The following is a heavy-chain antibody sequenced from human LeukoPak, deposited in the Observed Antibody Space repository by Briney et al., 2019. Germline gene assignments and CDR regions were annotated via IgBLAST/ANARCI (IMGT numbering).Heavy chain of an antibody. V-gene: IGHV4-34*01. CDR2: INHSGST. CDR1: GGSFSGYY. CDR3: ARGPGLLLWFGELSFDY. J-gene: IGHJ4*02. Sequence: SETLSLTCAVYGGSFSGYYWSWIREPRGKGLEWVGDINHSGSTNYNPYLKSRVTISVDTSKNQFSLKLSSVTAADTAVYYCARGPGLLLWFGELSFDYWGQGTLVTVSS. D-gene: IGHD3-10*01.